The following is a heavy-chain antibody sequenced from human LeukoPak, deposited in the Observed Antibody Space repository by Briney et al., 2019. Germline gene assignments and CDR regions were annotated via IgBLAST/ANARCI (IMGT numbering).Heavy chain of an antibody. CDR1: GYTFTSYG. J-gene: IGHJ4*02. CDR2: ISAYNGNT. Sequence: ASVKVSCKASGYTFTSYGISWVRQAPGQGLEWMGWISAYNGNTNYAQKLQGRVTITADESTSTAYMELSSLRSEDTAVYYCARVLGYSYGHYYFDYWGQGTLVTVSS. D-gene: IGHD5-18*01. CDR3: ARVLGYSYGHYYFDY. V-gene: IGHV1-18*01.